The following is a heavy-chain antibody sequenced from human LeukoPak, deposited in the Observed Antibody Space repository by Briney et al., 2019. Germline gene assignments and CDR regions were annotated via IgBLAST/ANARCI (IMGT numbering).Heavy chain of an antibody. CDR1: GFTFTHYW. J-gene: IGHJ4*02. D-gene: IGHD6-6*01. V-gene: IGHV3-7*01. CDR2: IHQDGSIQ. Sequence: GGSLRLSCAASGFTFTHYWMCWVRQAPGKGLEWVANIHQDGSIQYYLDSVEGRFTISRDNAKNSLYLQMDNLRAEDAAVYYCSNGIYSSSYWGRGTLVTVSS. CDR3: SNGIYSSSY.